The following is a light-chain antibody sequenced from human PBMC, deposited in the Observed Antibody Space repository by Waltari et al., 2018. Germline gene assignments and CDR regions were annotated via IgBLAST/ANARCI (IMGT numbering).Light chain of an antibody. CDR3: QQHGTLPGT. Sequence: EIVLTQSPGTASLSPGERVTLSCRASQSVGSSSLAWYQQKPGQAPRLFIYRPSRRAIGIPERFGGSGFGTDFILTSSTLGLEDFEVNYGQQHGTLPGTFGQGTKGEIK. V-gene: IGKV3-20*01. CDR1: QSVGSSS. J-gene: IGKJ1*01. CDR2: RPS.